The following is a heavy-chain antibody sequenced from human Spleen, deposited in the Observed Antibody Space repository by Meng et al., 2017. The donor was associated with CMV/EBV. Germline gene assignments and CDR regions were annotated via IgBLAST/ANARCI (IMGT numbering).Heavy chain of an antibody. CDR3: ARDTRIVGAEYYFDY. D-gene: IGHD1-26*01. CDR2: IPYDGSNE. J-gene: IGHJ4*02. Sequence: GGSLRLSCAASGFTFSSFGMHWVRQAPGKGLEWVAFIPYDGSNEYYAVSVKGRFTISRDNSRDTLYLQMNSLRAEDTAVYYCARDTRIVGAEYYFDYWGQGTLVTVSS. V-gene: IGHV3-30*02. CDR1: GFTFSSFG.